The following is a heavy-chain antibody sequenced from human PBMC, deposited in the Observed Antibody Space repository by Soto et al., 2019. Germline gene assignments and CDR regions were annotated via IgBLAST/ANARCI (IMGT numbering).Heavy chain of an antibody. Sequence: SETVSLTCAVYGESFSGYYWSWIGQRTGKGLEWIGEINHSGSTNYNPSLKSRVTISVDTSKNQFSLKLSSVTAADTAVYYCARGNWGGYYYYGMDVWGQGTTVT. CDR3: ARGNWGGYYYYGMDV. V-gene: IGHV4-34*01. CDR2: INHSGST. D-gene: IGHD7-27*01. CDR1: GESFSGYY. J-gene: IGHJ6*02.